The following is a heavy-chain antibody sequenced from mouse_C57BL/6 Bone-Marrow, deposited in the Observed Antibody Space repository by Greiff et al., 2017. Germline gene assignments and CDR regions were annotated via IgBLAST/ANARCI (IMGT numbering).Heavy chain of an antibody. CDR2: IDPETGGT. Sequence: QVQLKESGAELVRPGASVTLSCKASGYTFTDYEMHWVKQTPVHGLEWIGAIDPETGGTAYNQKFKGKAILTADKSSSTAYMELRSLTSEDSAVYYCTNTTVPYYFDYWGQGTTLTVSS. CDR1: GYTFTDYE. D-gene: IGHD1-1*01. CDR3: TNTTVPYYFDY. V-gene: IGHV1-15*01. J-gene: IGHJ2*01.